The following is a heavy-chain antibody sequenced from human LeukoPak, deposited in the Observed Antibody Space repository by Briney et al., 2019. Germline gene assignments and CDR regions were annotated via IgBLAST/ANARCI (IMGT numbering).Heavy chain of an antibody. CDR1: GATFSSYA. V-gene: IGHV1-69*13. CDR3: ARFPEMATIRDWFDP. Sequence: ASVKVSCKASGATFSSYAISWVRQAPGQGLEWMGGIIPIFGTANYAQKFQGRVTITADESTSTAYMELSSLRSEDTAVYYCARFPEMATIRDWFDPWGQGTLVTVSS. J-gene: IGHJ5*02. D-gene: IGHD5-24*01. CDR2: IIPIFGTA.